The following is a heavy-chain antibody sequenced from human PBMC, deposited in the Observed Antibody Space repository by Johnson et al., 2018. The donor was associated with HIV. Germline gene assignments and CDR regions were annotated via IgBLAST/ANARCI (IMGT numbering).Heavy chain of an antibody. D-gene: IGHD1-26*01. CDR1: GFPVSGDY. J-gene: IGHJ3*02. V-gene: IGHV3-66*01. CDR3: AKGFDSGSYWEGDAFDI. CDR2: IYNDGTT. Sequence: VQLVESGVGLVRPGGSLRLSCAASGFPVSGDYMSWVRQPPRKGLEWVSLIYNDGTTYYADSVKGRFTISRDNAKNSLYLQMNSLRAEDTALYYCAKGFDSGSYWEGDAFDIWGQGTMVTVSS.